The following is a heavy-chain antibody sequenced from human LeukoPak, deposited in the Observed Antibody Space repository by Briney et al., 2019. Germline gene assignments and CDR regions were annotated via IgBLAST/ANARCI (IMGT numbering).Heavy chain of an antibody. Sequence: SGPTLVKPTETLTLTCTVSGGSISSYYWSWIRQPPGKGLEWIGYIYTSGSTNYNPSLKSRVTISVDTSKNQFSLKLSSVTAADTAVYYCARRGWGSNWFDPWGQGTLVTVSS. V-gene: IGHV4-4*09. J-gene: IGHJ5*02. CDR3: ARRGWGSNWFDP. CDR1: GGSISSYY. CDR2: IYTSGST. D-gene: IGHD3-16*01.